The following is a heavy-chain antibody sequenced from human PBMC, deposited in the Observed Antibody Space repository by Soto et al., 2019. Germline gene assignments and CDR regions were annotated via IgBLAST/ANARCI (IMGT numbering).Heavy chain of an antibody. V-gene: IGHV3-30-3*01. CDR2: ISYDGSNK. J-gene: IGHJ6*02. CDR3: ARDSGSRRTIYYYYYYGMDV. CDR1: GFTFSSYA. D-gene: IGHD1-26*01. Sequence: GGSLRLSCAASGFTFSSYAMHWVRQAPGKGLEWVAVISYDGSNKYYADSVKGRFTISRDNSKNTLYLQMNSLRAEDTAVYYCARDSGSRRTIYYYYYYGMDVWGQGTTVTVSS.